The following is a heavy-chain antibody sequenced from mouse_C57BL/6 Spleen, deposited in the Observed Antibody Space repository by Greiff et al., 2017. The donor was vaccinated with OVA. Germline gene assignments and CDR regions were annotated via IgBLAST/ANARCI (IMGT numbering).Heavy chain of an antibody. Sequence: QVQLQQPGAEVVRPGTSVKLSCKASGYTFTSYWMHWVKQRPGQGLEWIGVIDPSDSYTNYNQTFKGKAPLTVATSSSTAYMQLSSLTSEDSAVYYCARFVITTVVATPYYYAMDYWGQGTSVTVSS. V-gene: IGHV1-59*01. CDR3: ARFVITTVVATPYYYAMDY. CDR1: GYTFTSYW. CDR2: IDPSDSYT. J-gene: IGHJ4*01. D-gene: IGHD1-1*01.